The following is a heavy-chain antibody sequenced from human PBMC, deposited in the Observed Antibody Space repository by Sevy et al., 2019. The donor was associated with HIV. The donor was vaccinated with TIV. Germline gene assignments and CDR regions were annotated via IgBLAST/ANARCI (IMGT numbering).Heavy chain of an antibody. Sequence: ASVKVSCKVSGYTLTQLSMHWVRQAPGKGLEWMGSFDPEDGEKLYAQNFQGRVTMTEETSTDTAYMALSSLRSEDTAIYYCATTKDYYDSSGSPFDYWGQGTLVTVSS. V-gene: IGHV1-24*01. CDR1: GYTLTQLS. D-gene: IGHD3-22*01. CDR3: ATTKDYYDSSGSPFDY. CDR2: FDPEDGEK. J-gene: IGHJ4*02.